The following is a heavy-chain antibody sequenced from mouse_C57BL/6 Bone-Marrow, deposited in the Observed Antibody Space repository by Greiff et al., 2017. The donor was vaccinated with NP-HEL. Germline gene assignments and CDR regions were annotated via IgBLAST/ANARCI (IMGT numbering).Heavy chain of an antibody. CDR1: GFNIKDDY. CDR3: TTSFGFAY. V-gene: IGHV14-4*01. J-gene: IGHJ3*01. CDR2: IDPENGDT. Sequence: EVQRVESGAELVRPGASVKLSCTASGFNIKDDYMHWVKQRPEQGLEWIGWIDPENGDTEYASKFQGKATITADTSSNTAYLQLSSLTSEDTAVYYCTTSFGFAYWGQGTLVTVSA.